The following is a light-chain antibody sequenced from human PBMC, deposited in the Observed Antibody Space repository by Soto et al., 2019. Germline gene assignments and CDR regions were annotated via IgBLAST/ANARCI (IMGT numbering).Light chain of an antibody. Sequence: DIQMTQSPSTLSASVGGAVTITCRASQSISSWLAWYQQKPGKAPKLLIYKASSLESGVPSRFSGSGSGTECTLTISSLQPDDVATYYCQQYNSYPWTFGQGTKVDIK. V-gene: IGKV1-5*03. CDR1: QSISSW. J-gene: IGKJ1*01. CDR2: KAS. CDR3: QQYNSYPWT.